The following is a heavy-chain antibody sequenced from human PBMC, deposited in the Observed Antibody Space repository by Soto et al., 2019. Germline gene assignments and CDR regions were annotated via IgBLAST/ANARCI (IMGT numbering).Heavy chain of an antibody. J-gene: IGHJ4*02. CDR3: ARDGRAYSSSWYCLDY. D-gene: IGHD6-13*01. Sequence: TGGSLRLSCAASGFTFSSYAMHWVRQALGKGLEWVAVISYDGSNKYYADSVKGRFTISRDNSKNTLYLQMNSLRAEDTAVYYCARDGRAYSSSWYCLDYWGQGTLVTVSS. V-gene: IGHV3-30-3*01. CDR2: ISYDGSNK. CDR1: GFTFSSYA.